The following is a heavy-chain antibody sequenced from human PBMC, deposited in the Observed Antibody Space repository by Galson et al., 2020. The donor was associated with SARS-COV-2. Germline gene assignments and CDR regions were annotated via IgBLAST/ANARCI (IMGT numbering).Heavy chain of an antibody. CDR2: INPNSGGT. J-gene: IGHJ6*02. CDR3: ASRPGTHYYYYGMDV. V-gene: IGHV1-2*02. Sequence: ASVKVSCKASGYTFTGYYMHWVRQAPGQGLEWMGWINPNSGGTNYAQKFQGRVTMTRDTSISTAYMELSRLRSDDTAVYYCASRPGTHYYYYGMDVWGQGTTVTVSS. D-gene: IGHD1-1*01. CDR1: GYTFTGYY.